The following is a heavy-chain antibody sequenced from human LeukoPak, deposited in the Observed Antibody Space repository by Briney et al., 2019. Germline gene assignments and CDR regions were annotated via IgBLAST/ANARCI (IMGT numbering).Heavy chain of an antibody. J-gene: IGHJ3*02. CDR1: GYTFTGYY. D-gene: IGHD4-23*01. CDR2: INPNSGGT. V-gene: IGHV1-2*02. CDR3: ARDVDYGGNSEYAFDI. Sequence: GASVKVSCKASGYTFTGYYMHWVRQPPGQGLEWMGWINPNSGGTNYAQKFQGRVTMTRDTSISTAYMELSRLRSDDTAVYYCARDVDYGGNSEYAFDIWGQGTMVTVSS.